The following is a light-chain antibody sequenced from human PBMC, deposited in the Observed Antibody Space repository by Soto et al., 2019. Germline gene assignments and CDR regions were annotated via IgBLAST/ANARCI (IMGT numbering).Light chain of an antibody. CDR2: GDS. CDR3: QSYDSSLSGWL. J-gene: IGLJ3*02. CDR1: SSNIGAGYN. V-gene: IGLV1-40*01. Sequence: QSVLPQPPSVSGAPGQRVTISCTGSSSNIGAGYNVHWYQQVPGTAPKLLIYGDSNRPSGVPDRFSGSKSGTSASLAITGLQAEDEADYYCQSYDSSLSGWLFGGGTKVTVL.